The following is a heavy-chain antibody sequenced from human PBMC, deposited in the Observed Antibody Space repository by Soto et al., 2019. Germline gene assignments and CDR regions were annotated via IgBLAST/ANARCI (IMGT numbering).Heavy chain of an antibody. Sequence: PSETLSLTCTVSCGSIINGDFYWSWIRPPPGKGLEWIGYIYYSGSTYYNPSLKSRLTISLDTSKNQFSLKLSSVTAADTAVYYCARSDSSGYYYIDYWGQGTLVTVSS. V-gene: IGHV4-30-4*01. CDR1: CGSIINGDFY. CDR3: ARSDSSGYYYIDY. CDR2: IYYSGST. D-gene: IGHD3-22*01. J-gene: IGHJ4*02.